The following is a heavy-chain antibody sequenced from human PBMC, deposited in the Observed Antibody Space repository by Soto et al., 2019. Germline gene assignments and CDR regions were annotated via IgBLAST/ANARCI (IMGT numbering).Heavy chain of an antibody. J-gene: IGHJ6*02. CDR2: IFSNDDK. Sequence: QITLKESGPTLMKPTQTLTLTCAFSGFSLSASGVGVGWIRQPPGKALEWLALIFSNDDKRYSPSLMSRLTITKDTSKNQVVLTMTNIDPVATATYYSSHMRGSGFFGMDVWGQGTTVTVSS. CDR3: SHMRGSGFFGMDV. V-gene: IGHV2-5*01. D-gene: IGHD3-10*01. CDR1: GFSLSASGVG.